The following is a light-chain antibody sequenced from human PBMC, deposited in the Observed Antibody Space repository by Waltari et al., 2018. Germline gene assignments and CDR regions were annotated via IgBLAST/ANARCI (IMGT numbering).Light chain of an antibody. J-gene: IGLJ3*02. Sequence: QSALTQPASVSGSPGQSISISCIGTSRDVGPYNLVSWYQHHPGKAPKLIVFEASKRPSGGSNRFSGSKAANTASLIISGLQADDEADYYCCSYAGSGSWVFGGGTKVTVI. CDR1: SRDVGPYNL. CDR3: CSYAGSGSWV. V-gene: IGLV2-23*01. CDR2: EAS.